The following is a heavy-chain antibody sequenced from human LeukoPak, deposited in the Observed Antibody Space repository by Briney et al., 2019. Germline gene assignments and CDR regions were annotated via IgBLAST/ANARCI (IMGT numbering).Heavy chain of an antibody. J-gene: IGHJ1*01. V-gene: IGHV3-30*18. D-gene: IGHD3-22*01. CDR2: XSYDGSNK. Sequence: XXSYDGSNKYYADSVKGRFTISRDNSKNTLYLQMNSLRAEDTAVYYCAKDGYYYDSSGYPDVWGQGTLVTVSS. CDR3: AKDGYYYDSSGYPDV.